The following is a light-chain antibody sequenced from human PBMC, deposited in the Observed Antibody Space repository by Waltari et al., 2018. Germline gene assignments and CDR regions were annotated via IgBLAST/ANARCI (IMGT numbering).Light chain of an antibody. J-gene: IGKJ1*01. CDR2: DAS. V-gene: IGKV3D-20*01. Sequence: ILLTQSPGTLSLSPGERATLSCGASQSVTNNHLAWYQQKPGLAPRLLIYDASSRATDIPERFSGRGSGTDFTLTISRLEPEDFAFYYCQQYGASPWTFGQGTKVDVK. CDR1: QSVTNNH. CDR3: QQYGASPWT.